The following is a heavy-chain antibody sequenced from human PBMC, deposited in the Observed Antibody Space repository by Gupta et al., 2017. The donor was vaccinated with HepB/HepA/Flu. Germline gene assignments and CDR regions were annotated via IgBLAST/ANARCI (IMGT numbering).Heavy chain of an antibody. V-gene: IGHV4-34*01. CDR3: AGYMGARHTHFDY. D-gene: IGHD1-26*01. Sequence: IRQPPGKRLEWIGEINHSGSTNYNPSLKSRVTISVDTSKNQFSLKLSSVTAADTAVYYCAGYMGARHTHFDYLGQGTLVTVSS. J-gene: IGHJ4*02. CDR2: INHSGST.